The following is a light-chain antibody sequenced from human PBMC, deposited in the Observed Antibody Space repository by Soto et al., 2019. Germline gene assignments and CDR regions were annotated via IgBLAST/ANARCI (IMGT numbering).Light chain of an antibody. V-gene: IGLV2-23*01. CDR1: SSDVGGYTL. Sequence: QSALTQPASVSGSPGQSIIISCTGTSSDVGGYTLVSWYQQHPGKAPNLMIYEGSKRPSGVSNRFSGSKSGNTASLTISGLQAEDEADYYCCSYAGGSTYVFGTGTKLTVL. J-gene: IGLJ1*01. CDR3: CSYAGGSTYV. CDR2: EGS.